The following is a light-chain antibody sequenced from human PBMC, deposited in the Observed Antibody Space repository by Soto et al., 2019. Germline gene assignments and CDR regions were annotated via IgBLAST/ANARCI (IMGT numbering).Light chain of an antibody. J-gene: IGKJ1*01. CDR3: QQYDSSPQT. CDR2: GAS. CDR1: QSVSSSN. V-gene: IGKV3-20*01. Sequence: EIVLTQSPGTLSLSPGERATLSGRASQSVSSSNLAWYQQKPGQAPRLLIYGASTRATGIPDRFSGSGSGTDFTLTISRLEPEDFAVYYCQQYDSSPQTFGQGTKVDIK.